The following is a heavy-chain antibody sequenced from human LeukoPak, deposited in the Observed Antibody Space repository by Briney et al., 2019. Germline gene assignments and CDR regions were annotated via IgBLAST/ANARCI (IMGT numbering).Heavy chain of an antibody. V-gene: IGHV3-30*18. D-gene: IGHD5-18*01. CDR2: ISYDGSNK. CDR3: AKGGYSYGIHFDY. CDR1: GFPFISYG. J-gene: IGHJ4*02. Sequence: GGSLRLSCAASGFPFISYGMHGVRQAPGKGLEGVAVISYDGSNKYYADSVKGRFTISRDNSKNTLYLQMNSLRAEDTAVYYCAKGGYSYGIHFDYWGQGTLVTVSS.